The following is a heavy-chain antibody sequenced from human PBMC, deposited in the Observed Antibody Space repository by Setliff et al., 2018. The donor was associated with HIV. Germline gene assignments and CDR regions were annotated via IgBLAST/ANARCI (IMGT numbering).Heavy chain of an antibody. CDR1: GGSISSTKW. V-gene: IGHV4-4*02. Sequence: PSETLSLTCEVYGGSISSTKWWNWVRQPPGKGLEWIGEIYQSGTTNYNPSLKSRVTMSVDTSNNQFSLELSSVTAADTAVYYCARKSTLRYYYGSGSLDAFDIWGQGTKVTVSS. CDR2: IYQSGTT. CDR3: ARKSTLRYYYGSGSLDAFDI. D-gene: IGHD3-10*01. J-gene: IGHJ3*02.